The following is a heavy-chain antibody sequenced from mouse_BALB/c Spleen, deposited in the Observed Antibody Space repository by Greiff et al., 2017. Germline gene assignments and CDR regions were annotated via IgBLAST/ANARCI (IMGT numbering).Heavy chain of an antibody. CDR1: GYTFTSYW. D-gene: IGHD4-1*01. CDR3: AKLTGEAWFAY. J-gene: IGHJ3*01. Sequence: QVQLKESGAELARPGASVKLSCKASGYTFTSYWMQWVKQRPGQGLEWIGAIYPGDGDTRYTQKFKGKATLTADKSSSTAYMQLSSLASEDSAVYYCAKLTGEAWFAYWGQGTLVTVSA. V-gene: IGHV1-87*01. CDR2: IYPGDGDT.